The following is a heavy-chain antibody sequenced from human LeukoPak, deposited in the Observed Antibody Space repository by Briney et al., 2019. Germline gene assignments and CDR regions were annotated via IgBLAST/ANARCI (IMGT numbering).Heavy chain of an antibody. Sequence: GGSLRLSCAASGFTFSSYWMSWVRQAPGKGLEWVANIKQDGSEKYYVDSVKGRFTISRDNTKNSLYLQMKSLRAEDTAVYYCARLLGTVTTYDYWGQGTLVTVSS. D-gene: IGHD1-7*01. CDR1: GFTFSSYW. CDR3: ARLLGTVTTYDY. V-gene: IGHV3-7*01. CDR2: IKQDGSEK. J-gene: IGHJ4*02.